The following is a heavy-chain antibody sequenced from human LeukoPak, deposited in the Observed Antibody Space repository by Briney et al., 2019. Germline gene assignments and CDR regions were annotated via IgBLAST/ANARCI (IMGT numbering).Heavy chain of an antibody. CDR1: GYSISSGYY. D-gene: IGHD6-13*01. J-gene: IGHJ4*02. V-gene: IGHV4-38-2*01. CDR3: ARVARIAAAGTYVDY. Sequence: SETLSLTCAVSGYSISSGYYWGWIRQPPGKGLEWIGRIYHSGSTYYIPSLKSRVTISVDTSKNQFSLKLSSVTAADTAVYYCARVARIAAAGTYVDYWGQGTLVTVSS. CDR2: IYHSGST.